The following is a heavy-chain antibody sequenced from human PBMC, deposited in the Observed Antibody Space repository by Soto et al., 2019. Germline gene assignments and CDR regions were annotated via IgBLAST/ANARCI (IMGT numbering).Heavy chain of an antibody. CDR2: IYPGDSDT. Sequence: VESLKISCNGSGYSFTSYWIGWVRQMPWKGLEWMGIIYPGDSDTRYSPSFQGQVTISADKSISTAYLQWSSLKASDTAMYYCARVRGGNSLSYYFDCWGQGTLVTVSS. V-gene: IGHV5-51*01. CDR3: ARVRGGNSLSYYFDC. J-gene: IGHJ4*02. D-gene: IGHD3-10*01. CDR1: GYSFTSYW.